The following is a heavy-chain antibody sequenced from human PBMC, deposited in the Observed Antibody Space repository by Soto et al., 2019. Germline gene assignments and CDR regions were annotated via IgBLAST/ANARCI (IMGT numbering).Heavy chain of an antibody. CDR1: GFTFSSYS. Sequence: GGSLRLSCAASGFTFSSYSMNWVRQAPGKGLEWVSYISSSSSTIYYADSVKGRFTISRDNAKNSLYLQMNSLRAEDTAVYYCARPRGHYDILTGYYKDLRMDVWGQGTTVTVSS. J-gene: IGHJ6*02. V-gene: IGHV3-48*01. CDR3: ARPRGHYDILTGYYKDLRMDV. D-gene: IGHD3-9*01. CDR2: ISSSSSTI.